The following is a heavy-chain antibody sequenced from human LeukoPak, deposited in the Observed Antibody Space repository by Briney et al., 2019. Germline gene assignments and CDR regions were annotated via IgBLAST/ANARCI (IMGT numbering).Heavy chain of an antibody. CDR1: GFTFSSYW. V-gene: IGHV3-74*01. D-gene: IGHD1-26*01. CDR3: ARVEGAPRDY. Sequence: PGGSLRLSCAASGFTFSSYWMHWVRQAPGKGPVWVSRINSDGSSTSYADSVKGRFTISRDNAKNTLYLQMNSLRAEDTAVYYCARVEGAPRDYWGQGTLVTVSS. J-gene: IGHJ4*02. CDR2: INSDGSST.